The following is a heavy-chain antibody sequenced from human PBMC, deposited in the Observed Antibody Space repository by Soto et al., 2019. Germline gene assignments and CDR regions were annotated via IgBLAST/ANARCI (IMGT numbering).Heavy chain of an antibody. J-gene: IGHJ4*02. CDR1: GGSISSSNW. CDR2: IYHSGST. D-gene: IGHD6-6*01. CDR3: ARATGRYSSSSEY. Sequence: PSETLSLTCAVSGGSISSSNWWSWVRQPPGKGLEWIGEIYHSGSTNYNPSLKSRVTISVDKSKNQFSLKLSSVTAADTAVYYCARATGRYSSSSEYWGQGTLGTVSA. V-gene: IGHV4-4*02.